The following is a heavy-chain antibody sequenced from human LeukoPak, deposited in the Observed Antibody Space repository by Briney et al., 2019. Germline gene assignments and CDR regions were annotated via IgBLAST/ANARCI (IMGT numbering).Heavy chain of an antibody. CDR1: GGSISSADFY. V-gene: IGHV4-39*01. CDR3: ARHPRPDYYGSGRNPEHFDY. CDR2: IYYSGST. J-gene: IGHJ4*02. Sequence: PSETLSLTCTVSGGSISSADFYWSWIRQPPGKGLEWIGSIYYSGSTYYNPSLKSRVTISVDTSKNQFSLKLSSVTAADTAVYYCARHPRPDYYGSGRNPEHFDYWGQGTLVTVSS. D-gene: IGHD3-10*01.